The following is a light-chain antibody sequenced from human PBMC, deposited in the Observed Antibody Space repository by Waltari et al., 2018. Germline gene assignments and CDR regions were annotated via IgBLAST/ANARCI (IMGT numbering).Light chain of an antibody. Sequence: DIVMTQSPDSLAVSLGERATINCKSSQTVLYSSHNKNYLAWYQQKPGNPPKLLIYWASTRESGVPDRFSGSGSGTDFTLTISSLQAEDVAVYYCQQYYTAPWTFGQGTKVEIK. J-gene: IGKJ1*01. CDR1: QTVLYSSHNKNY. CDR3: QQYYTAPWT. V-gene: IGKV4-1*01. CDR2: WAS.